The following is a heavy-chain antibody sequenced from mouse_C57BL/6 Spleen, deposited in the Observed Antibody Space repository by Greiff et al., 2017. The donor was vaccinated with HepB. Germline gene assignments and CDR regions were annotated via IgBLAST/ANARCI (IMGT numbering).Heavy chain of an antibody. CDR2: IDPSDSYT. D-gene: IGHD2-5*01. CDR3: ATYYSNYDWYFDV. Sequence: VQLQQPGTELVKPGASVKLSCKASGYTFTSYWMHWVKQRPGQGLEWIGEIDPSDSYTNYNQKFKGKSTLTVDKSSSTAYMQLSSLTSEDSAVYYCATYYSNYDWYFDVWGTGTTVTVSS. V-gene: IGHV1-69*01. J-gene: IGHJ1*03. CDR1: GYTFTSYW.